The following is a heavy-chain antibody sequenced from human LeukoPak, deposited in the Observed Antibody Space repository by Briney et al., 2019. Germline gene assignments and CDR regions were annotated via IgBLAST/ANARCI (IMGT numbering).Heavy chain of an antibody. J-gene: IGHJ3*02. CDR3: ARQRVGATPNFDAFDI. CDR1: GYSFTSYW. Sequence: GESLKISCKGSGYSFTSYWIGWVRQVPGKGLEWMGIIYPGDSDTRYSPSFQGQVTISADKSISTAYLQWSSLKASDTAMYYCARQRVGATPNFDAFDIWGQGTMVTVSS. V-gene: IGHV5-51*01. D-gene: IGHD1-26*01. CDR2: IYPGDSDT.